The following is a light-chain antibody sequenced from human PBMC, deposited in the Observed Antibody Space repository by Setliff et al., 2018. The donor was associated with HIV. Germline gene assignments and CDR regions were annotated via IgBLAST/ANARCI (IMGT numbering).Light chain of an antibody. CDR2: GVT. CDR1: SSDVGTYNF. J-gene: IGLJ1*01. CDR3: CSFAGSGTYV. Sequence: QSALTQPASVSGSPGQSITTSCTGTSSDVGTYNFVSWYQQQPGKAPKLVIYGVTKRPSGVSNRFSGSRSGNTASLTISGLQAEDEADYYCCSFAGSGTYVFGTGTKVTVL. V-gene: IGLV2-23*02.